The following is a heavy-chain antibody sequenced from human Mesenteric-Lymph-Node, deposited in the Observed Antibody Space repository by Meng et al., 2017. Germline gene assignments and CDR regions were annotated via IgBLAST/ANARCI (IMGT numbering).Heavy chain of an antibody. D-gene: IGHD2-2*01. CDR3: ARDRCSSTSCSSYYYYGMDV. Sequence: GESLKISCAASGFTFSKYWMTWVRQAPGKGLEWVAVIWYDGSNKYYADSVKGRFTISRDNSKNTLYLQMNSLRAEDTAVYYCARDRCSSTSCSSYYYYGMDVWGQGTTVTVSS. V-gene: IGHV3-33*08. CDR2: IWYDGSNK. CDR1: GFTFSKYW. J-gene: IGHJ6*02.